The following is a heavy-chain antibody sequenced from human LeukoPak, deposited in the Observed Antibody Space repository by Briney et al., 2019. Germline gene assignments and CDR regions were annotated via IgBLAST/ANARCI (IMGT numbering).Heavy chain of an antibody. J-gene: IGHJ5*02. V-gene: IGHV4-59*01. CDR1: GGSISTYY. CDR3: ARDPYIAVAGYPPPNWFDP. D-gene: IGHD6-19*01. Sequence: SETLSLTCTVSGGSISTYYWSWIRQPPGRGLEWIGYIYYSGSTNYNPSLKSRVTISVDTSKNQFSLKLTSVTAADTAVYYCARDPYIAVAGYPPPNWFDPWGQGTLVTVSS. CDR2: IYYSGST.